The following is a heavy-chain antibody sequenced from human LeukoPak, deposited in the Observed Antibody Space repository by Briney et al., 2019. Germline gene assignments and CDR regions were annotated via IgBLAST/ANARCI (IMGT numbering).Heavy chain of an antibody. CDR1: GGSISSYW. CDR3: ARGSGVTPVDY. J-gene: IGHJ4*02. CDR2: IYYSGST. Sequence: SETLSLTCTVSGGSISSYWWSWIRQPPGKGLECIGYIYYSGSTNYNPSLKSRVTISVDTSKNQFSLKLSSVTAADTAVYYCARGSGVTPVDYWGQGTLVAVSS. D-gene: IGHD4-11*01. V-gene: IGHV4-59*01.